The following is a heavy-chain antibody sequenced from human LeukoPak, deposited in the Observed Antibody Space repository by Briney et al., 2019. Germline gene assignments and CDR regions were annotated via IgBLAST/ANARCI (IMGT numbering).Heavy chain of an antibody. Sequence: GGSLRLSCAASGFTFSSYGMSWVRPAPGKGLEWVSAISGSGGSTYYADSVKGRFTISRDNSKNTLYLQMNSLRAEDTAVYYCAKDRGVVVPAASYWGQGTLVTVSS. CDR3: AKDRGVVVPAASY. CDR1: GFTFSSYG. D-gene: IGHD2-2*01. V-gene: IGHV3-23*01. J-gene: IGHJ4*02. CDR2: ISGSGGST.